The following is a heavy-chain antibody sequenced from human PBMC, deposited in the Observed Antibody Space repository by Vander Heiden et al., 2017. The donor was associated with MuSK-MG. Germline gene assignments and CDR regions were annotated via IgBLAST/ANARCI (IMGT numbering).Heavy chain of an antibody. D-gene: IGHD4-17*01. V-gene: IGHV5-51*03. CDR2: IYPGDSDT. CDR1: GYSFTSYW. J-gene: IGHJ4*02. CDR3: ATSWTTLLPMFDY. Sequence: EVQLVQSGAEVKKPGESLKISCKGSGYSFTSYWSRWVGQLPGEGLEWMGIIYPGDSDTIYSLSVQGQVTLQADKSSLPAYLQWRRVKASDTGMYYCATSWTTLLPMFDYRGQGTLVTVSS.